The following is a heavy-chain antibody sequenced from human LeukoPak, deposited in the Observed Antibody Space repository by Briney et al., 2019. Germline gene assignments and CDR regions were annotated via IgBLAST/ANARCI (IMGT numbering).Heavy chain of an antibody. J-gene: IGHJ4*02. Sequence: GGSLRLSCVASGFTYNSHAMSWVRQAPGQGLEWVSGISANGANTYYTDSVRGRFTISRDNSKNTVYLQMSSLSAEDTAIYYCAKDQGFSYYYLDYWGQGILVTVSS. V-gene: IGHV3-23*01. CDR3: AKDQGFSYYYLDY. CDR2: ISANGANT. D-gene: IGHD5-18*01. CDR1: GFTYNSHA.